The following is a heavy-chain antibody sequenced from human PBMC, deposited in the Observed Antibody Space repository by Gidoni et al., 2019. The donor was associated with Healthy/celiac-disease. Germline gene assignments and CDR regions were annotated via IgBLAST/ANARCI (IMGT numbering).Heavy chain of an antibody. D-gene: IGHD3-22*01. J-gene: IGHJ6*02. CDR2: IIPIFGTA. V-gene: IGHV1-69*01. CDR1: GGTFSSYA. Sequence: QVQLVQSGAEVKKPGSSVKVSCKASGGTFSSYAISWVRQAPGQGLAWMGGIIPIFGTASYAQKFQGRVTITADESTSTAYMELSSLRSEDTAVYYCARDDYYDSSGYSNYYYYYGMDVWGQGTTVTVSS. CDR3: ARDDYYDSSGYSNYYYYYGMDV.